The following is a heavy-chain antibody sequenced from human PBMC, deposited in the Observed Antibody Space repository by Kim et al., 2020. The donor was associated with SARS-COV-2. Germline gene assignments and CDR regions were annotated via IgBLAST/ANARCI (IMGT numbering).Heavy chain of an antibody. D-gene: IGHD4-4*01. V-gene: IGHV1-8*01. CDR3: ARVGYSNSFDY. CDR2: K. Sequence: KGYAQKFQGRVTMTWNTSISTAYMELSSLRSEDTAVYYCARVGYSNSFDYWGQGTLVTVSS. J-gene: IGHJ4*02.